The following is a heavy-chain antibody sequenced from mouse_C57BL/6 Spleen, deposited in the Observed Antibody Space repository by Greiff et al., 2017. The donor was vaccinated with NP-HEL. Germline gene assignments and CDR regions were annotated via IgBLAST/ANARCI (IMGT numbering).Heavy chain of an antibody. CDR2: INPNNGGT. Sequence: EVQLQQSGPELVKPGASVKISCKASGYTFTDYYMNWVKQSHGKSLEWIGDINPNNGGTSYNQKFKGKATLTVDKSSSTAYMELRSLTSEDSAVYYCARYIHYYGGSYGYFDVWGTGTTVTVSS. J-gene: IGHJ1*03. CDR3: ARYIHYYGGSYGYFDV. D-gene: IGHD1-1*01. CDR1: GYTFTDYY. V-gene: IGHV1-26*01.